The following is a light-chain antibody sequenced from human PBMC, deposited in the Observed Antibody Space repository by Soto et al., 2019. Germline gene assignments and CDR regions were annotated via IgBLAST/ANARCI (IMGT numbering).Light chain of an antibody. CDR3: ATWDDSLNGQVV. J-gene: IGLJ2*01. Sequence: QSVLTQPPSASGTPWQRVTISCSGSSSNIGSNTVNWYQQLPGTAPKVLIYNNNQRPSGVPDRFSGSKSGTSASLAISGLQSEDEADYYCATWDDSLNGQVVFGGGTKLTVL. CDR1: SSNIGSNT. V-gene: IGLV1-44*01. CDR2: NNN.